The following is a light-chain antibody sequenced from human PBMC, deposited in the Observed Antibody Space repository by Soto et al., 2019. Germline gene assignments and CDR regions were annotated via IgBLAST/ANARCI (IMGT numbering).Light chain of an antibody. Sequence: QSALTQPRSVSGSPGQSVTISCTGTRSDVGGYDYVSWYQQYPGKAPKLMIYDVIKRPSGVPDRFSGSKSGNTASLTISGLQAEDEADYYCCSYAGSYNVVFGGRTQLTVL. CDR3: CSYAGSYNVV. CDR1: RSDVGGYDY. CDR2: DVI. J-gene: IGLJ2*01. V-gene: IGLV2-11*01.